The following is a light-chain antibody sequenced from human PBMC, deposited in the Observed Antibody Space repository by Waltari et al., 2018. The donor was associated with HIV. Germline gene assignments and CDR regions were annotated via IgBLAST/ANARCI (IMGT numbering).Light chain of an antibody. V-gene: IGLV2-8*01. J-gene: IGLJ2*01. Sequence: QSALTQPPSASGSPGQSVTISSTGTSSDVGGYNYVSWYQQHPGKAPKLMIYEVSKRPAGVPDRFSGSKSGNTASLTVSGLQAEDEADYYCSSYAGSSVVFGGGTKLTVL. CDR3: SSYAGSSVV. CDR1: SSDVGGYNY. CDR2: EVS.